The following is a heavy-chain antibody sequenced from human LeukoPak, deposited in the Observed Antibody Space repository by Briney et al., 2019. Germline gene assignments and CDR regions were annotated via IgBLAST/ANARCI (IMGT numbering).Heavy chain of an antibody. CDR3: ARVRCSGGSCYGRPWWFDP. D-gene: IGHD2-15*01. V-gene: IGHV1-8*01. CDR1: GYTFTSYD. CDR2: INPNSGNT. J-gene: IGHJ5*02. Sequence: GASVKVSCKASGYTFTSYDINWVRQATGQGLEWMGWINPNSGNTGYAQKFQGRVTMTRNTSISTAYMELSSLRSEDTAVYYCARVRCSGGSCYGRPWWFDPWGQGTLVTVSS.